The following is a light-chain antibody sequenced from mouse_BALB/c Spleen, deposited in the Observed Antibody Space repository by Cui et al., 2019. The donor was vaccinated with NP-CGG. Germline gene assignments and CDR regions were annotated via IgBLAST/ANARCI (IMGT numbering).Light chain of an antibody. J-gene: IGLJ1*01. CDR3: ALWYSNHWV. CDR1: TRTVTTSNY. CDR2: GTN. Sequence: HAVLIQESALTSSPGETVTLTCRSSTRTVTTSNYANLVQEKPDHLFTGLIGGTNNRAPGVPARFSGSLIGDKAALTITGTQTEDEAIYFCALWYSNHWVFGGGTKLTVL. V-gene: IGLV1*01.